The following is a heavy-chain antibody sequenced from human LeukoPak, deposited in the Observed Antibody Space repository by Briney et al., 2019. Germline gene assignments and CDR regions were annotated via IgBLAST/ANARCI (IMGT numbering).Heavy chain of an antibody. D-gene: IGHD3-16*01. CDR3: AKASCVSSADAVL. V-gene: IGHV3-23*01. CDR2: LTGDGET. Sequence: GGSLRLSCAASGFTLSSYAIRWVRQAPARGLEGVSSLTGDGETFYADSVKGRFTLSRDESRNTVYLQMNNLRVEDTAEYFCAKASCVSSADAVLWGQGTLVTVSS. CDR1: GFTLSSYA. J-gene: IGHJ4*02.